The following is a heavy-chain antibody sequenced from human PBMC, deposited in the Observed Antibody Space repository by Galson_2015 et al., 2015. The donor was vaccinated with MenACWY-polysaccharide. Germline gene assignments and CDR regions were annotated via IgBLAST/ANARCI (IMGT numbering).Heavy chain of an antibody. CDR3: ASPPGNWYLIDY. CDR1: GFTFSTYW. D-gene: IGHD6-13*01. J-gene: IGHJ4*02. Sequence: SLRLSCAASGFTFSTYWMSWVRQAPGKGLEWVANIKQDGSEKYYVDSVKGRFTISRDNAKNSLYLQLNSLRVCDTAVYYCASPPGNWYLIDYWGQGTLVTVSS. V-gene: IGHV3-7*01. CDR2: IKQDGSEK.